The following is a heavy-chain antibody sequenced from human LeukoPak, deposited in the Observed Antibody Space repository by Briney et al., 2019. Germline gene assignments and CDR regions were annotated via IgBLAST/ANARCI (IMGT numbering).Heavy chain of an antibody. CDR3: TRDRGWQQFDY. CDR1: AFTFSDSW. Sequence: PGGSLRLSCVASAFTFSDSWMTWVRQAPGKGLERVANINEDGSETWYVDSVRGRFTISRDNAKNSLYLQMSSLRDDDTVVYYCTRDRGWQQFDYWGQGTLVTVSS. CDR2: INEDGSET. J-gene: IGHJ4*02. V-gene: IGHV3-7*01. D-gene: IGHD5-24*01.